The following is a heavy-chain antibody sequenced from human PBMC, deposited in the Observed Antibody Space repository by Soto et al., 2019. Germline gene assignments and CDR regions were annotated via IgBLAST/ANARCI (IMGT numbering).Heavy chain of an antibody. CDR3: ARDMSWYDY. D-gene: IGHD6-13*01. J-gene: IGHJ4*02. V-gene: IGHV3-53*01. Sequence: EVQLVESGGGLIQPGGSLRLSVAASGLTVSSNNLTWSGRAPGKGLEWVSVIYSGGSTYYADSVKGRFTISRDNSKNTLYLQMNSLRAEDTAVYYCARDMSWYDYWGQGTLVTVSS. CDR2: IYSGGST. CDR1: GLTVSSNN.